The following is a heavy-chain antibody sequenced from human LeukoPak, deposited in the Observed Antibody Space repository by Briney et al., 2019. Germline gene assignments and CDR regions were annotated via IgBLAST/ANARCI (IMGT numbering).Heavy chain of an antibody. CDR1: GLTFNRYS. V-gene: IGHV3-74*01. D-gene: IGHD4-17*01. J-gene: IGHJ4*02. CDR2: ISTAGTST. CDR3: VRERRLYGDDVGAFDY. Sequence: PGGSLRLSCAASGLTFNRYSMHWVRQAPGTGLVWVSRISTAGTSTSYADSVKGRFTMSRDNAKSTLYLQMNGLRDDDTAVYYCVRERRLYGDDVGAFDYWGQGTLVTVSS.